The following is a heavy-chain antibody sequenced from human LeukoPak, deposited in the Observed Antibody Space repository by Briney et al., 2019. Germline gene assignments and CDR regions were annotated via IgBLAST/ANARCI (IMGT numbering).Heavy chain of an antibody. CDR1: GFTFSNAW. Sequence: GGSLRLSCAASGFTFSNAWMSWVRQAPGKGLEWVGRIKSKTDGGTTDYAAPVKGRFTISRDDSKNTLYLQMNSLKTEDTAVYYCTTERGRGYSYGYSDYWGQGTLVTVSS. J-gene: IGHJ4*02. CDR3: TTERGRGYSYGYSDY. V-gene: IGHV3-15*01. CDR2: IKSKTDGGTT. D-gene: IGHD5-18*01.